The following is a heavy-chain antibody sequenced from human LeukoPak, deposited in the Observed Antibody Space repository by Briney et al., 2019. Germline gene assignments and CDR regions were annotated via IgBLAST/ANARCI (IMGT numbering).Heavy chain of an antibody. Sequence: GGSLRLSCATSGFTFTKYWMTWFREAPGKGLERVAAISQDGSQRFYPDSLTGRFTISRDNAQNSLHLRLNSLRAEDTAIYYCSRYLGVTSRLEYWGQGTLVTVSS. CDR1: GFTFTKYW. J-gene: IGHJ4*02. CDR3: SRYLGVTSRLEY. V-gene: IGHV3-7*05. CDR2: ISQDGSQR. D-gene: IGHD4-23*01.